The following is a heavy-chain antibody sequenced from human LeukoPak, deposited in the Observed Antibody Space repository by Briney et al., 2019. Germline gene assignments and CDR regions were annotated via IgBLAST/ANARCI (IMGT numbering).Heavy chain of an antibody. D-gene: IGHD3-16*01. CDR3: ARRWERLDY. CDR1: GYTFSTYG. J-gene: IGHJ4*02. V-gene: IGHV1-18*01. Sequence: GASVKVSCKASGYTFSTYGICWLRQAPGEGLQWLGWISVANGKTKYVQRFQGRVTMTIDTSTNTAYMELRSLRSDDTAVYYCARRWERLDYWGQGTQVTVSS. CDR2: ISVANGKT.